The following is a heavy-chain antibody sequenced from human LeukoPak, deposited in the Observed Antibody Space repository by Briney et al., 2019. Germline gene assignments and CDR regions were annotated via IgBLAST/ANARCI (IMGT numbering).Heavy chain of an antibody. CDR2: IYSGDIT. V-gene: IGHV3-53*01. CDR1: GFTVSSNY. Sequence: PGGSLRLSCAASGFTVSSNYMSWVRQAPGKGLEWVSVIYSGDITHCADSVKGRFTISRDNSKNTLYLQMNSLRAEDTAVYYCARDNPSGTDYWGQGTLVTVSS. D-gene: IGHD1-26*01. J-gene: IGHJ4*02. CDR3: ARDNPSGTDY.